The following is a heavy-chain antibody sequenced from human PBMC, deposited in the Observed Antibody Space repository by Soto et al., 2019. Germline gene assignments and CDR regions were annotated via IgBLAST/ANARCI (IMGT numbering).Heavy chain of an antibody. V-gene: IGHV3-33*01. J-gene: IGHJ6*02. CDR1: GFTFSSYG. Sequence: GSLRLSCAASGFTFSSYGMHWVRQAPGKGLEWVAVIWYDGSNKYYADSVKGRFTISRDNSKNTLYLQMNSLRAEDTAVYYCARGSTYYDFWSGYYIDYYYYGMDVWGQGTTVTVSS. CDR3: ARGSTYYDFWSGYYIDYYYYGMDV. D-gene: IGHD3-3*01. CDR2: IWYDGSNK.